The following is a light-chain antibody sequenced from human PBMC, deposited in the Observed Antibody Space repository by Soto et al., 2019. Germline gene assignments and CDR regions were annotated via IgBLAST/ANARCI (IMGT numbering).Light chain of an antibody. CDR1: QSISNF. J-gene: IGKJ1*01. V-gene: IGKV3-11*01. Sequence: EILLTQPTGTLALSPGEGPTLSCRASQSISNFLAWYQHIPGQAPRLLIYDASNRAAGIPVKFSGSGFGTDFTLTISSLEPDDSAVYYCQHRSTWWTFGQGPKVDIK. CDR2: DAS. CDR3: QHRSTWWT.